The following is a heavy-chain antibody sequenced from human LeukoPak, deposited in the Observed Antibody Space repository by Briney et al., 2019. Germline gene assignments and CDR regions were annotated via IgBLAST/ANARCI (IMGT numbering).Heavy chain of an antibody. V-gene: IGHV1-8*02. CDR1: GYTFTNYD. D-gene: IGHD3-10*01. J-gene: IGHJ6*02. CDR2: MSPNSGNT. Sequence: ASVKVSCKASGYTFTNYDINWVRQATGQGLEWMGWMSPNSGNTGYAQKFQGRITMTRDTSISTAYMELSSLRSEDTAVYYCASDSRWFGELYYYYYGMDVWGQGTTVTVSS. CDR3: ASDSRWFGELYYYYYGMDV.